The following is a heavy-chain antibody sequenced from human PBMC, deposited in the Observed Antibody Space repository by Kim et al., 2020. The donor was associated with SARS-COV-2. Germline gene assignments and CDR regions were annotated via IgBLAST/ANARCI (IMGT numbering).Heavy chain of an antibody. V-gene: IGHV4-34*01. CDR2: ITPLFLT. CDR1: GGSFSGYY. J-gene: IGHJ4*02. D-gene: IGHD3-22*01. Sequence: SETLSLTCAVYGGSFSGYYWSWIRPAPFQWLYFLFSITPLFLTNYHPSLKSRVTVSADSSKSPFSLKLSSVTAADTAVYYCARGLRKITLIIVVATSESFSFDYWRQGSLVTGSS. CDR3: ARGLRKITLIIVVATSESFSFDY.